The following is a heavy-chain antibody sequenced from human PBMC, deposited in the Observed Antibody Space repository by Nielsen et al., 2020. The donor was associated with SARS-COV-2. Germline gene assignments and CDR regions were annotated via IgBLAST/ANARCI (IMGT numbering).Heavy chain of an antibody. CDR1: GESFGGYY. CDR2: IYRSGST. D-gene: IGHD3-3*01. V-gene: IGHV4-34*01. Sequence: SDTLSPTFAPHGESFGGYYWAWIRQSPGKGLEWIGYIYRSGSTFYNPSLRGRVTISLDRSTKQLSLKVNSVASADTAIYYCARGQYPIFDQWGQGILVTVSS. CDR3: ARGQYPIFDQ. J-gene: IGHJ4*02.